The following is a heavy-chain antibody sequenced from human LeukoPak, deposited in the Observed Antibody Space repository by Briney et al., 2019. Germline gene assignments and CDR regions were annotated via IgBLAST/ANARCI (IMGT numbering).Heavy chain of an antibody. CDR3: ARDVGNYDSGTSYFDY. CDR1: GFTFNSYG. Sequence: GGSLRLSCATSGFTFNSYGFYWVRQAPGKGLEWVSLIWYDGSKKYYADSVKGRFTISRDKSKNTLYLQMNSVTADDTAVYYCARDVGNYDSGTSYFDYWGQGTLVTVSS. CDR2: IWYDGSKK. V-gene: IGHV3-33*07. J-gene: IGHJ4*02. D-gene: IGHD3-10*01.